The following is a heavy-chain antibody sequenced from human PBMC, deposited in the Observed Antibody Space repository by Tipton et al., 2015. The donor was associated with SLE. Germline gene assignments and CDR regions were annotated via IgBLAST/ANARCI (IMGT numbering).Heavy chain of an antibody. V-gene: IGHV3-7*05. Sequence: SLRLSCAASGLGFSSYWMTWVRQAPGKGLEWVANIKPDGTEKYYVDSVKGRFTISRDNSKNTLYLQMNSLRAEDTALYYCAREGEAARQGTYFDLWGRGTLATVSS. CDR1: GLGFSSYW. J-gene: IGHJ2*01. D-gene: IGHD6-6*01. CDR2: IKPDGTEK. CDR3: AREGEAARQGTYFDL.